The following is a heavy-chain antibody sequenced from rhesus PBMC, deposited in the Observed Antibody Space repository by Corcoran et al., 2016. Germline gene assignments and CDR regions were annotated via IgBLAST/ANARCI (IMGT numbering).Heavy chain of an antibody. CDR1: GFTFSNYW. Sequence: EVQLVESGGGLAKPGGSLRLSCAASGFTFSNYWMYWVRQAPGKGLEWMSAINSAGRSTYYADSVKDRFTISRENAKNTLYLQMDSLRAEDTAVYYCAKGGEYSNYPFDYWGQGVLVTVSS. CDR3: AKGGEYSNYPFDY. D-gene: IGHD4-23*01. V-gene: IGHV3-28*02. J-gene: IGHJ4*01. CDR2: INSAGRST.